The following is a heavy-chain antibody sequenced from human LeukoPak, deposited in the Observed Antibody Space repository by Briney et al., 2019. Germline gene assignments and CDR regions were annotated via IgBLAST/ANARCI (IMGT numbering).Heavy chain of an antibody. D-gene: IGHD1-1*01. Sequence: TSETLSLTCTVSGDSTSSYYWSWIRQPPGKGLEWIGHIYYSGSTNYNPSLKSRVTISIDTSKNQFSLKLSSVTAADTAVYYCARGYFPYMDVWGKGTTVTVSS. J-gene: IGHJ6*03. V-gene: IGHV4-59*01. CDR2: IYYSGST. CDR3: ARGYFPYMDV. CDR1: GDSTSSYY.